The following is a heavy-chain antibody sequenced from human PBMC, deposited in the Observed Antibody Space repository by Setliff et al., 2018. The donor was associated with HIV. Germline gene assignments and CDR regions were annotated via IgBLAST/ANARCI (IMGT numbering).Heavy chain of an antibody. CDR2: IGSRTYGGTT. D-gene: IGHD5-18*01. Sequence: PGGSLRLSCTTSGFTFGDHGVSWVRQAPGKGLEWVGFIGSRTYGGTTEYAASVKGRFTISRDDSKSIAFLQMYSLKTEDTAVYYCSRLRGYSFGLASYYYYMDAWGKGTTVTVSS. V-gene: IGHV3-49*04. CDR3: SRLRGYSFGLASYYYYMDA. CDR1: GFTFGDHG. J-gene: IGHJ6*03.